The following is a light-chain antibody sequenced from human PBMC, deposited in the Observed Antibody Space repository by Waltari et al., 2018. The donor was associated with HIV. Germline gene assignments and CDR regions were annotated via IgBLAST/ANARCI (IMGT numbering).Light chain of an antibody. CDR3: QSYYLNIVV. Sequence: NFILTQPHSVSASPGKPVTISCTRSGGNIASYSVQWYQQRPDSAPTTVIYEDTKRPSGVPDRFSGSIDSSSNSASLTISGLQTDDEADYYCQSYYLNIVVFGGGTKLTVL. V-gene: IGLV6-57*04. CDR1: GGNIASYS. CDR2: EDT. J-gene: IGLJ2*01.